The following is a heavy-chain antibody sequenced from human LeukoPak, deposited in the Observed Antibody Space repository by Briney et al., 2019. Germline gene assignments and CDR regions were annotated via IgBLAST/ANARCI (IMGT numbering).Heavy chain of an antibody. CDR3: ARDWYMYCSGGSCPYDDAFDI. D-gene: IGHD2-15*01. J-gene: IGHJ3*02. V-gene: IGHV3-23*01. Sequence: GGSLRLSCAASGFTFSSYGMSWVRQAPGKGLEWVSAISGSGGSTYYADSVKGRFTISRDNAKNSLYPQMNSLRAEDTAVYYCARDWYMYCSGGSCPYDDAFDIWGQGTMVTVSS. CDR1: GFTFSSYG. CDR2: ISGSGGST.